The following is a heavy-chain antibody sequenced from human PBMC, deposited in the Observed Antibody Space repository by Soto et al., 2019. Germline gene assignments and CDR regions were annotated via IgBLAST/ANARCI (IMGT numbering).Heavy chain of an antibody. V-gene: IGHV4-61*01. Sequence: SETLSLTCTVSGASISSSRYYWSWIRQPPGKGLEWIGYIHYSGSTKYNPSLKSRVTISVDTSKNQFSLKLTSVTAADTAVYFCARVPAVASTIPSLWFDPWGQGTLVTVSS. J-gene: IGHJ5*02. CDR3: ARVPAVASTIPSLWFDP. D-gene: IGHD6-19*01. CDR2: IHYSGST. CDR1: GASISSSRYY.